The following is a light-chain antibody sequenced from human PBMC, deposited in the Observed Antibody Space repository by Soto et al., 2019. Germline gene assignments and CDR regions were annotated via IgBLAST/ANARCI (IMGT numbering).Light chain of an antibody. Sequence: EIVLTQSPGTLSLYPGERATLSCRASQSVSSSYLAWYQQKPGQAPRLLIYGASSRATGIPDRFSGSGSGTDFTLTISRLEPEDFAVYYCQQDGSSPRTFGQGTKVDIK. CDR3: QQDGSSPRT. CDR2: GAS. V-gene: IGKV3-20*01. CDR1: QSVSSSY. J-gene: IGKJ1*01.